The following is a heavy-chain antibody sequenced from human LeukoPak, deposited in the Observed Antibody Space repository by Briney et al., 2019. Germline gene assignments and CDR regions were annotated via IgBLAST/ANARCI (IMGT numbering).Heavy chain of an antibody. V-gene: IGHV3-30-3*01. CDR2: ISYDGSNK. J-gene: IGHJ4*02. CDR3: ARDWGITGTTGYFDY. D-gene: IGHD1-7*01. Sequence: GGSLRLSCAASGFTFSSYAMHWVRQAPGKGLEWVAVISYDGSNKYYADSVKGRFTISRDNSKNTLYLQMNSLRAEDTAVYYCARDWGITGTTGYFDYWGQGTLVTVSS. CDR1: GFTFSSYA.